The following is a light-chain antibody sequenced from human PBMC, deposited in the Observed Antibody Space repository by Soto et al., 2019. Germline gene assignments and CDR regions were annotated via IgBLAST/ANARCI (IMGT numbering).Light chain of an antibody. CDR3: QESYSAPYT. V-gene: IGKV1-39*01. J-gene: IGKJ2*01. CDR1: QSINNF. CDR2: AAS. Sequence: DIQMTQSPSSLSASIGDRVTITCRANQSINNFLNWYQQEPGKAPRLLIYAASSLQSGVPSRFSGSGSGTDFTLTISSLQPEDFATYFCQESYSAPYTFGQGTNLEI.